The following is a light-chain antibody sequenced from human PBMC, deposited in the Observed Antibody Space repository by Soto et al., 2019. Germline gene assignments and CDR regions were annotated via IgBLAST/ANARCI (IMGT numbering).Light chain of an antibody. CDR3: QLYGTSPP. Sequence: EIRVTQSPATLSLSPGERVTLCSRASQSISSKLAWYQQRPGTAPRLLIYGASTRATGIPSRFSGSASGTDFTLTINRLEPEDSAVYYCQLYGTSPPFGQGTRLEIK. CDR2: GAS. V-gene: IGKV3-15*01. J-gene: IGKJ5*01. CDR1: QSISSK.